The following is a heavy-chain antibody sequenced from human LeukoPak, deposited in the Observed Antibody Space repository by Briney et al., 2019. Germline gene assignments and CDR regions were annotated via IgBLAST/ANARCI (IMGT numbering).Heavy chain of an antibody. D-gene: IGHD3-22*01. Sequence: SETLSLTCTVSGGSISSGDYYWSWIRQPPGKGLEWIGYIYYSGSTYYNPSLKSRVTISVDTSKNQFSQKLSSVTAADTAVYYCASGYYYDSSGYYYGDWGQGTLVTVSS. J-gene: IGHJ4*02. CDR3: ASGYYYDSSGYYYGD. V-gene: IGHV4-30-4*01. CDR2: IYYSGST. CDR1: GGSISSGDYY.